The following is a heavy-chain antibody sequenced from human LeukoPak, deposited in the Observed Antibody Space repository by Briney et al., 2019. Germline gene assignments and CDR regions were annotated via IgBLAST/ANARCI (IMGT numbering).Heavy chain of an antibody. J-gene: IGHJ1*01. Sequence: GGSLRLSCAASGFSFSAYGMTWVRQAPGTGLEWVANINPAGSETYYVDPVKGRFSISRDNAKNLVYLQMNSLHCARFGYVAAVDVWGQGTPVTVSS. CDR2: INPAGSET. V-gene: IGHV3-7*01. CDR1: GFSFSAYG. CDR3: VDV. D-gene: IGHD2-15*01.